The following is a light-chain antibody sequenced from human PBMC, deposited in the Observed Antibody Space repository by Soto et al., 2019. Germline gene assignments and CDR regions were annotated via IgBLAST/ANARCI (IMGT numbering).Light chain of an antibody. CDR1: QSVSSN. J-gene: IGKJ1*01. CDR2: GAS. CDR3: QQYNNWPPWT. Sequence: EIVMTQSPSTLSVSPGERATLACRASQSVSSNLAWYQQKPVQDPRLLIYGASTRATGIPARLSGSGSGTEFTLTISSLQSEEFAVYYCQQYNNWPPWTFGKGNKVESK. V-gene: IGKV3-15*01.